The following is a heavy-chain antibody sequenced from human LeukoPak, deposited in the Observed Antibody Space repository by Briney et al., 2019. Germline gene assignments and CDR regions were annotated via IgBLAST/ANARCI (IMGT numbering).Heavy chain of an antibody. CDR1: GFTSSTYA. CDR2: IITSGVNT. J-gene: IGHJ4*02. CDR3: ANYCSDGSCYSGLH. Sequence: QPEGSLRLSCAGSGFTSSTYAMTWVRQAPGKGLEWVSTIITSGVNTYYADSVKGRFTISRDNSKNTLYLQMNSLRAEDTAIYYCANYCSDGSCYSGLHWGQGTLVTVSS. D-gene: IGHD2-15*01. V-gene: IGHV3-23*01.